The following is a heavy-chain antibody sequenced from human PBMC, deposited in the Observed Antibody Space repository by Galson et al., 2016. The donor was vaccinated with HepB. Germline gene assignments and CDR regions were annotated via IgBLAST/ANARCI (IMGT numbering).Heavy chain of an antibody. CDR3: ARDRGLYESGSYRDY. CDR2: ISPGSRII. D-gene: IGHD3-10*01. Sequence: SLRLSCAAPGFVFSGYGMVWVRQAPGKGLEWVSYISPGSRIIHYADSVKGRFTISRDDVKDSRYLQMNSLRDEDSAVYFCARDRGLYESGSYRDYWGPGTLVTVSS. V-gene: IGHV3-48*02. CDR1: GFVFSGYG. J-gene: IGHJ4*02.